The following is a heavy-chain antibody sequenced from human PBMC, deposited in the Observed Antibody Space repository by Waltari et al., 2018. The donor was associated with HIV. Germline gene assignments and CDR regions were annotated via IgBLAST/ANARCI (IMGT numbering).Heavy chain of an antibody. D-gene: IGHD6-19*01. CDR1: GYTFTSYD. Sequence: QVQLVQSGAELKMPGASVKVSCKASGYTFTSYDLNWVRQATGQRPEWKGWMNPNRCNTGYVQKFQGRVSMTRNTATNTAYRELNSLRSDDTAVYYCARKQVAVPGPDAFDIWGQGTTVTVSS. V-gene: IGHV1-8*01. J-gene: IGHJ3*02. CDR3: ARKQVAVPGPDAFDI. CDR2: MNPNRCNT.